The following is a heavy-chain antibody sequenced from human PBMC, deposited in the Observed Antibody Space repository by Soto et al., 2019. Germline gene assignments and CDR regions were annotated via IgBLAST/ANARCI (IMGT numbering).Heavy chain of an antibody. D-gene: IGHD3-3*01. J-gene: IGHJ4*02. CDR3: ARRAGTYYDFWSGLYYFDY. V-gene: IGHV3-7*01. CDR1: GFTFSSYW. CDR2: IKQDGSEK. Sequence: VGSLRLSCAASGFTFSSYWMSWVRQAPGKGLEWVANIKQDGSEKYYVDSVKGRFTISRDNAKNSLYLQMNSLRAEDTAVYYCARRAGTYYDFWSGLYYFDYWGQGTLVTAPQ.